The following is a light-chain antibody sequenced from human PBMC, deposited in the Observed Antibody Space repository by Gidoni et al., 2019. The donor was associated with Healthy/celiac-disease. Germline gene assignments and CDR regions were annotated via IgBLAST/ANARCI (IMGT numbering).Light chain of an antibody. CDR3: QQYNSYSPT. J-gene: IGKJ2*01. V-gene: IGKV1-5*01. CDR1: QSISSW. Sequence: MPQSPSTLSASVGDRVTITCRASQSISSWLAWYQQKPGKAPKLLIYDASSLESGVPSRFSGSGSGTEFTLTISSLQPDDFATYYCQQYNSYSPTFGQGTKLEIK. CDR2: DAS.